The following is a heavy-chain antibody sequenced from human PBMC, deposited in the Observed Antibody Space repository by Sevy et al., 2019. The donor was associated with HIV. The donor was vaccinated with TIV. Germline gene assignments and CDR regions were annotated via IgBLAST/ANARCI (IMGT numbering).Heavy chain of an antibody. CDR3: TRSWDIVVVPAAQVDYYYYYGMDV. Sequence: GGSLRLSCAASGFTFSGSAMHWVRQASGKGLEWVGRIRSKANSYATAYAASVKGRFTISRDDSKNTAYLQMNSLKTEDKAGYYCTRSWDIVVVPAAQVDYYYYYGMDVWGQGTTVTVSS. V-gene: IGHV3-73*01. D-gene: IGHD2-2*01. CDR2: IRSKANSYAT. CDR1: GFTFSGSA. J-gene: IGHJ6*02.